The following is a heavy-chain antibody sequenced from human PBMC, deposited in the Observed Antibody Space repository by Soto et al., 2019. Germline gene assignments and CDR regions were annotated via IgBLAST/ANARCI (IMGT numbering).Heavy chain of an antibody. D-gene: IGHD3-10*01. J-gene: IGHJ4*02. CDR1: GYTLSELS. Sequence: QVQVVQSGTEVKKPGASVKVSCKVSGYTLSELSMPWVRQAPGKGLEWMGGFDPEAGDAVYAQKFQGSISMTDYTSAETAYMELRSLRSEDTAVYYWGTLAGYFGAGGDFDYWGQGTLVTVSS. CDR3: GTLAGYFGAGGDFDY. CDR2: FDPEAGDA. V-gene: IGHV1-24*01.